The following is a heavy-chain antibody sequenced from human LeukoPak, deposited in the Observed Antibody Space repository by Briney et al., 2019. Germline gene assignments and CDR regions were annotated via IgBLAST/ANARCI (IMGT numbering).Heavy chain of an antibody. CDR1: GGTFSSYA. CDR2: IIPIFGTA. CDR3: ARAPPVITVTTFDP. Sequence: RASVKVSCKASGGTFSSYAISWVRQAPGQGLEWMGGIIPIFGTANYAQKFQGRVTITTDESTSTAYMELSSLRSEDTAVYYCARAPPVITVTTFDPWGQGTLVTVSS. D-gene: IGHD4-11*01. J-gene: IGHJ5*02. V-gene: IGHV1-69*05.